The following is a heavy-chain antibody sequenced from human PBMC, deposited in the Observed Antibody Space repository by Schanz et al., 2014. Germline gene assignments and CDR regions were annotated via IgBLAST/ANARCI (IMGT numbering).Heavy chain of an antibody. CDR3: STDLTAVDYDAIGL. J-gene: IGHJ3*01. D-gene: IGHD4-17*01. V-gene: IGHV3-15*01. CDR2: IKSKVDGGTT. CDR1: GFAFSSNW. Sequence: EVQLVESGGGLVQPGGSLRLSRAGSGFAFSSNWMNWVRQAPGKGLEWVGRIKSKVDGGTTDNAAPVQGRFTISRDDSKNTLHLQMNSLKTEDTAVYYCSTDLTAVDYDAIGLWGQGTMXTVSS.